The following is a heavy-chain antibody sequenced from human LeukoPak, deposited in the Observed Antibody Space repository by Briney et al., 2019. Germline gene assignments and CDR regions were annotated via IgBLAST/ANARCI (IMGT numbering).Heavy chain of an antibody. V-gene: IGHV3-74*01. CDR1: GFSFSSYW. CDR3: ASLIVPRYGYYMDV. Sequence: GGSLRLSRAASGFSFSSYWMHWVRQAPGRGLVWVSRINRDGSSTSYADSVKGRFTISRDNAKNTLYLQMNSLRAEDTAVYYCASLIVPRYGYYMDVWGKGTTVTVSS. D-gene: IGHD2-8*01. J-gene: IGHJ6*03. CDR2: INRDGSST.